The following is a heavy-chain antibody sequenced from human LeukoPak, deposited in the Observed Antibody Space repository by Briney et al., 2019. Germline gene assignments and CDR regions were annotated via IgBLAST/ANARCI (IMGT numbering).Heavy chain of an antibody. J-gene: IGHJ3*02. CDR1: GFTFSSYA. CDR2: ISGSGGRT. Sequence: PGGSLRLSCAASGFTFSSYAMSWVRQAPGKGLEWVSAISGSGGRTYYADSVKGRFTISGDNSKNTLFLQMSSLRAEDTAVYYCAKDPKFYDFPRAFAISGQGTMVTVSS. D-gene: IGHD3-16*01. V-gene: IGHV3-23*01. CDR3: AKDPKFYDFPRAFAI.